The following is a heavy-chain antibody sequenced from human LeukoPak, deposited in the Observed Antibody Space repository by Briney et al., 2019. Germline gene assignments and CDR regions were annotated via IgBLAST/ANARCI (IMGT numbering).Heavy chain of an antibody. Sequence: GASVKVSCKASGYTFTSYGISWVRQAPGQGLEWMGWISAYNGNTNYAQKLQGRVTMTTDTSTSTAYTELRSLRSDDTAVYYCATHRGYCSSTSCQNELELDYWGQGTLVTVSS. CDR3: ATHRGYCSSTSCQNELELDY. CDR2: ISAYNGNT. V-gene: IGHV1-18*01. CDR1: GYTFTSYG. J-gene: IGHJ4*02. D-gene: IGHD2-2*03.